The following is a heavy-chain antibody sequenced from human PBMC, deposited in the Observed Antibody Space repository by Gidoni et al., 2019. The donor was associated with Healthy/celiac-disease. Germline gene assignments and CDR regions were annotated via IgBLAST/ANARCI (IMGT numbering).Heavy chain of an antibody. CDR1: GFTFSSSG. Sequence: QVQLVESGGGVVQPGRYQRRSCAASGFTFSSSGMHWVRQAPGKVLEWVAVIWYDGSNKYYADSVKGRFTISRDNSKNTLYLQMNSLRAEDTAVYYCARDSSIAVAGSGEYFQHWGQGTLVTVSS. J-gene: IGHJ1*01. D-gene: IGHD6-19*01. V-gene: IGHV3-33*01. CDR3: ARDSSIAVAGSGEYFQH. CDR2: IWYDGSNK.